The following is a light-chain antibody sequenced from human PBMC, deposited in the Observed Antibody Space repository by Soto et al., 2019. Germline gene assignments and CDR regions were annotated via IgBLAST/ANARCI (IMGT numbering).Light chain of an antibody. J-gene: IGKJ1*01. CDR3: QQYPDWT. Sequence: EIGLTQSPGTLSLSPGERATLSCRASQSITCSYLAWYQQKHGQAPSLLIYGASSRATGIPDRFSGSGSGTDFTLTISRLEPEDFALYYCQQYPDWTFGKGTQVEIK. CDR2: GAS. V-gene: IGKV3-20*01. CDR1: QSITCSY.